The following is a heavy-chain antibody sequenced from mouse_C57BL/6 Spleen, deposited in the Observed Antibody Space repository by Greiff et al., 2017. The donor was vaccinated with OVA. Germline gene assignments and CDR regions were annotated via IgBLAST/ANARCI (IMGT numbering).Heavy chain of an antibody. CDR3: ARITTVVAKGVYAMDY. D-gene: IGHD1-1*01. CDR2: INPNNGGT. CDR1: GYTFTDYN. J-gene: IGHJ4*01. V-gene: IGHV1-22*01. Sequence: DVKLQESGPELVKPGASVKMSCKASGYTFTDYNMHWVKQSHGKSLEWIGYINPNNGGTSYNQKFKGKATLTVNKSSSTAYMELRSLTSEDSAVYYCARITTVVAKGVYAMDYWGQGTSVTVSS.